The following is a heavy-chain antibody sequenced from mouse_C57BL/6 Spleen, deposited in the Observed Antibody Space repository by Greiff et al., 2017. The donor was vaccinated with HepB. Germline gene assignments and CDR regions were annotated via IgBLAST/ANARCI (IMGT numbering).Heavy chain of an antibody. D-gene: IGHD2-3*01. CDR1: GFTFSSYA. CDR2: ISDGGSYT. CDR3: ARGDGYSDN. V-gene: IGHV5-4*01. Sequence: EVQLVESGGGLVKPGGSLKLSCAASGFTFSSYAMSWVRQTPEKRLEWVATISDGGSYTYYPDNVKGRFTISRDNAKNNLYLQMSHLKSEDTAMYYCARGDGYSDNWGQSATLTVSS. J-gene: IGHJ2*01.